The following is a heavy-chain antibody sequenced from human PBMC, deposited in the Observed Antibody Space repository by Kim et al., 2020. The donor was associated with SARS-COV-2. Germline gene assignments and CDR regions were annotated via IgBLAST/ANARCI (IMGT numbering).Heavy chain of an antibody. Sequence: SETLSLTCTVSGGSISSSSYYWGWIRQPPGKGLEWIGSIYYSGSTYYNPSLKSRVTISVDTSKNQFSLKLSSVTAADTAVYYCARVLRRGVIGYYYYGMDVWGQGTTVTVSS. CDR2: IYYSGST. V-gene: IGHV4-39*07. CDR3: ARVLRRGVIGYYYYGMDV. D-gene: IGHD3-10*01. J-gene: IGHJ6*02. CDR1: GGSISSSSYY.